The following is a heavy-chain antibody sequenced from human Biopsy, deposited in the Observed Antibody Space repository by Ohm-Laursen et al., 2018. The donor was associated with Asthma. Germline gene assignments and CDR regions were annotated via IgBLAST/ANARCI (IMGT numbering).Heavy chain of an antibody. V-gene: IGHV3-7*01. D-gene: IGHD3-3*02. CDR1: GFTFGDYW. CDR3: ARTFHFWSPYHAEHYQL. CDR2: IKHDGSEK. Sequence: GSLRLSCTASGFTFGDYWMRWVRQVPGQGLGWVGNIKHDGSEKNHVDSLKGRFTISRDNAKNSLYLQMNSLRAEDTAVYYCARTFHFWSPYHAEHYQLWGQGTPVTVSS. J-gene: IGHJ1*01.